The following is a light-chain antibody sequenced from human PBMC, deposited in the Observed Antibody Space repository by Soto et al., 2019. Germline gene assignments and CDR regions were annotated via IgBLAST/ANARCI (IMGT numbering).Light chain of an antibody. J-gene: IGLJ3*02. CDR3: SSYTSSSTHWV. CDR1: SSDVGGYNY. Sequence: QSALTQPASXXXSXXXXXTISCTGTSSDVGGYNYVSWYQQHPGKAPKLMIYEVSNRPSGVSNRFSGSKSGNTASLTISGLQAEDEADYYCSSYTSSSTHWVFGGGTKLTVL. V-gene: IGLV2-14*01. CDR2: EVS.